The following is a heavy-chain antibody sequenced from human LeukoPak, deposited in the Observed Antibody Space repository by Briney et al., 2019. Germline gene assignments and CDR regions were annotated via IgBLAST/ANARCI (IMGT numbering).Heavy chain of an antibody. J-gene: IGHJ5*02. V-gene: IGHV3-30*18. CDR1: GFTFSSYG. CDR3: AKGATYYDFWSGYNWFDP. CDR2: ISYDGSNK. Sequence: PGGSLRLSCAASGFTFSSYGMHWVRQAPGKGLEWVAVISYDGSNKYYADSVKGRFTISRDNSKNTLYLQMNSLRAEDTAVYYCAKGATYYDFWSGYNWFDPWGQGTLVTVSS. D-gene: IGHD3-3*01.